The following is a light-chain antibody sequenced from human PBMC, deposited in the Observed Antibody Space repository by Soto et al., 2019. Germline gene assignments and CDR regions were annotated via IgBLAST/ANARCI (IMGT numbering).Light chain of an antibody. CDR2: GAS. V-gene: IGKV1-27*01. Sequence: DIPMTQSPSSLSASVGDRVTITCRASQGISNNLAWYQQKPGKVPKLLIYGASTLQSGVPTRFSGSASGTDFTLTISSLQPEDVATYYCQKYDSAPLTFGQGTKVEFK. CDR3: QKYDSAPLT. CDR1: QGISNN. J-gene: IGKJ1*01.